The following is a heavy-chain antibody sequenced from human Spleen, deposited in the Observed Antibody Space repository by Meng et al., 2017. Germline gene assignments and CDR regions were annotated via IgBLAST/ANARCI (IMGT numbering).Heavy chain of an antibody. CDR2: IYYSGTT. D-gene: IGHD6-13*01. CDR1: GASIGSSSYY. J-gene: IGHJ4*02. V-gene: IGHV4-39*07. Sequence: SETLSLTCTVSGASIGSSSYYWGWIRQPPGKGLEWIGSIYYSGTTYYNPSLKSRFTISVDTSKNQFSLKVTSVTAADTAIYYCARVAYSAGWYLHYFDYWGQGTLVTVSS. CDR3: ARVAYSAGWYLHYFDY.